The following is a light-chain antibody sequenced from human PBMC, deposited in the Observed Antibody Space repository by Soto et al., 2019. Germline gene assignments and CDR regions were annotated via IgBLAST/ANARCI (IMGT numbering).Light chain of an antibody. V-gene: IGKV3-20*01. Sequence: EIVFTQSPGTLSLSPGERLTLSWRASQSVSSSYLAWYQQKPGQAPRLLIYDASNRDTGIPARFSGSGSGTDFTLPISSLEPEDFAVYYCQQYYNWPLTFGPGTKVDIK. J-gene: IGKJ3*01. CDR1: QSVSSSY. CDR3: QQYYNWPLT. CDR2: DAS.